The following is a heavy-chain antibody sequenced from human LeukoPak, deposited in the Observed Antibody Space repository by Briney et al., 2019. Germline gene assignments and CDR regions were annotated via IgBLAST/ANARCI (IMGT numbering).Heavy chain of an antibody. CDR1: GFTFSSYA. Sequence: PGGSLRLSCAASGFTFSSYAMNWVRQAPRKGPELVSGYSGSGGSTYYADSVKGRFTISRDNSKNTLYLQMNSLRAEDTAVYYCAKDLWSVVVITSAMDYWGQGTLVTVSS. CDR2: YSGSGGST. CDR3: AKDLWSVVVITSAMDY. J-gene: IGHJ4*02. D-gene: IGHD3-22*01. V-gene: IGHV3-23*01.